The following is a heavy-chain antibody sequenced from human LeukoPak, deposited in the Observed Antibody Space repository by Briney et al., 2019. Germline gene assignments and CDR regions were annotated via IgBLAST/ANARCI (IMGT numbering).Heavy chain of an antibody. CDR2: IYYSGST. CDR3: ARQHAQWLVPGWFDP. V-gene: IGHV4-59*08. D-gene: IGHD6-19*01. CDR1: GGSISSYC. Sequence: TSETLSLTCTVSGGSISSYCWSWIRQPPGKGLEWIGYIYYSGSTNYNPSLKSRVTISVDTSKNQFSLKLSSVTAADTAVYYCARQHAQWLVPGWFDPWGQGTLVTVSS. J-gene: IGHJ5*02.